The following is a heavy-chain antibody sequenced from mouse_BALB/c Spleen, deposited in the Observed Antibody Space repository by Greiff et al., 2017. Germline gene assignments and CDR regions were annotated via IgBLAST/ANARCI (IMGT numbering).Heavy chain of an antibody. Sequence: EVNLVESGGGLVQPGGSRKLSCAASGFTFSDYGMAWVRQAPGKGPEWVAFISNLAYSIYYADTVTGRFTISRENAKNTLYLEMSSLRSEDTAMYYCARGGPAWFAYWGQGTLVTVSA. CDR2: ISNLAYSI. J-gene: IGHJ3*01. CDR1: GFTFSDYG. V-gene: IGHV5-15*02. CDR3: ARGGPAWFAY.